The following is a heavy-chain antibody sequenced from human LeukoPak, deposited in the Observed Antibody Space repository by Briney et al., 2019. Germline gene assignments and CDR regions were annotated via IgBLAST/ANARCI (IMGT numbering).Heavy chain of an antibody. V-gene: IGHV3-23*01. J-gene: IGHJ4*02. CDR2: ISGSGGST. D-gene: IGHD6-13*01. Sequence: GGSLRLSCAASGFTFSSYAMSWVRQAPGKGLEWVSSISGSGGSTYYADSVKGRFTISRDNSKNTLYLQMNSLRAEDTAVYYCARVGYRSSWRERYKYYFDYWGQGTLVTVSS. CDR1: GFTFSSYA. CDR3: ARVGYRSSWRERYKYYFDY.